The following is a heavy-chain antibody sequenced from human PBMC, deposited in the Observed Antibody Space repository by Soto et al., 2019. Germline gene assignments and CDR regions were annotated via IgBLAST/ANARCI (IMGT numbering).Heavy chain of an antibody. Sequence: GASVKVSCKASGGNFSSYAISWVRQAPGQGLEWMGGIIPIFGTANYAQKFQGRVTITADESTSTAYMELSSLRSEDTAVYYCASALPTPRRIVGATTGFDYWGQGTLVTVSS. J-gene: IGHJ4*02. D-gene: IGHD1-26*01. CDR1: GGNFSSYA. CDR2: IIPIFGTA. CDR3: ASALPTPRRIVGATTGFDY. V-gene: IGHV1-69*13.